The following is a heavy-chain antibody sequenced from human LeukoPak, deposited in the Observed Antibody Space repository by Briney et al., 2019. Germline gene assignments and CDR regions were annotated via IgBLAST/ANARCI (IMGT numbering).Heavy chain of an antibody. CDR1: GYTFTSYC. V-gene: IGHV1-46*03. Sequence: ASVKVSCKASGYTFTSYCMHWVRQAPGQGLEWMGIINPSGGSTSYAQKFQGRVIMTRDTSTSTVYMELSSLRSEDTAVYYCARADYDILTGYYNSWFDPWGQGTLVTVSS. CDR2: INPSGGST. D-gene: IGHD3-9*01. CDR3: ARADYDILTGYYNSWFDP. J-gene: IGHJ5*02.